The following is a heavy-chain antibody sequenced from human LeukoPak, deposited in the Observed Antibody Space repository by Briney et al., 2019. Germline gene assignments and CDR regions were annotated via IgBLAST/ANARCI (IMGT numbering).Heavy chain of an antibody. Sequence: PGGSLRLSCGASGFTFSRHWLHWVRQAPGKGLVWVSRINGDGSDTSYADSVKGRFTVSRDNAKNTLYLQMNSLRADDTAVYYCVVHCISATCSDYWGQGTLVTVSS. CDR1: GFTFSRHW. V-gene: IGHV3-74*01. CDR2: INGDGSDT. J-gene: IGHJ4*02. D-gene: IGHD3-3*02. CDR3: VVHCISATCSDY.